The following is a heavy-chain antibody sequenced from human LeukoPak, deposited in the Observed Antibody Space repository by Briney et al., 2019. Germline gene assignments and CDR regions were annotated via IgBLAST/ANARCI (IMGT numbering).Heavy chain of an antibody. CDR2: ITGSGGNT. V-gene: IGHV3-23*01. D-gene: IGHD6-13*01. CDR3: AKAASSSWPSYYYGMDV. CDR1: GFIFSSYS. J-gene: IGHJ6*02. Sequence: GGSLRLSCAASGFIFSSYSMSWVRQALGMGLEWVSVITGSGGNTYYADSVKGRFTISKDNSKNTVYLQMSGLRVDDTAVYYCAKAASSSWPSYYYGMDVWGQGTTVTVSS.